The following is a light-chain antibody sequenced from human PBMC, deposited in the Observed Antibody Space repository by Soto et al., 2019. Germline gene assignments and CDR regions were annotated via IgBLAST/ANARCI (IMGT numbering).Light chain of an antibody. J-gene: IGKJ3*01. CDR2: AAS. CDR1: QSVSSSY. V-gene: IGKV3-20*01. Sequence: EIVLTQSPGTLSLSPGERATLSCSSSQSVSSSYLAWYQQKPGQAPRLLIYAASSRATGIPDRFSGSGSGTDFTLTISRLEPEDFAVYYCQQYFNSLTIFGPGTKVDIK. CDR3: QQYFNSLTI.